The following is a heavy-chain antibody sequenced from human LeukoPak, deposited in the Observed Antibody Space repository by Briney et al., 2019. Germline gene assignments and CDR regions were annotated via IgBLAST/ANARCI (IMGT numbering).Heavy chain of an antibody. CDR1: GFTVSSNY. D-gene: IGHD2-2*01. J-gene: IGHJ4*02. V-gene: IGHV3-53*01. CDR2: IYSGGST. CDR3: ARVRVPAAMGEHYFDY. Sequence: PGGSLRLSCAASGFTVSSNYMSWVRQAPGKGLEWVSVIYSGGSTYYADSVKGRFTISRDNFKNTLYLQMNSLRAEDTAVYYCARVRVPAAMGEHYFDYWGQGTLVTVSS.